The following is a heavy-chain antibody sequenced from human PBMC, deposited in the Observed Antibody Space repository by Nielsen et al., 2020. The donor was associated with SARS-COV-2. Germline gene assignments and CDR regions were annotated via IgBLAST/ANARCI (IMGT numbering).Heavy chain of an antibody. V-gene: IGHV3-23*01. CDR2: ISGSGGST. Sequence: GESLKISCAASGFTFSSYAMSWVRQAPGKGLEWVSAISGSGGSTYYADSVKGRFTISRDNSKNTLYLQMNSLRAEDTAVYYCAKGASITMVRGVISYWGQGTLVTVSS. J-gene: IGHJ4*02. CDR1: GFTFSSYA. D-gene: IGHD3-10*01. CDR3: AKGASITMVRGVISY.